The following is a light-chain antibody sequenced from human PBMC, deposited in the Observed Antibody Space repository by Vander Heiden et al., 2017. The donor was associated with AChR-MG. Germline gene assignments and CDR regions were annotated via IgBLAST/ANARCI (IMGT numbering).Light chain of an antibody. J-gene: IGKJ2*01. CDR3: QQYNNWPVT. CDR1: QSVSSN. V-gene: IGKV3-15*01. CDR2: GAS. Sequence: DIVMTQSPATLSVSPGERATLSCRASQSVSSNLAWYQQKPGQAPRLLIYGASTMATVIPARFSGSWSGTEFTLTISSLQSEDFAVYYCQQYNNWPVTFGQGTKLEIK.